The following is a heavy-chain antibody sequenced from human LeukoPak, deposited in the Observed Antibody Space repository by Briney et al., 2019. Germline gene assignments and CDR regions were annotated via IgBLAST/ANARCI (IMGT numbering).Heavy chain of an antibody. V-gene: IGHV3-64*02. CDR1: GFSFRNYA. CDR2: IDTDGRIT. D-gene: IGHD1-26*01. CDR3: TRDGGSFCDFDY. J-gene: IGHJ4*02. Sequence: GGSLGLSCVASGFSFRNYAIHWVRQAPGKGLEYVSVIDTDGRITYYADSVKGRFTISRDNSKNTVYLQMGSLRGEDMAVYYCTRDGGSFCDFDYWGQGALVTVSS.